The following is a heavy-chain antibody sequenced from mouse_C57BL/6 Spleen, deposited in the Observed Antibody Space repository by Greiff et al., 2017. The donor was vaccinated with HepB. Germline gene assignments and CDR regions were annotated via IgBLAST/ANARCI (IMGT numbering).Heavy chain of an antibody. J-gene: IGHJ1*03. CDR3: ARRGLYYGSSHWYFDV. V-gene: IGHV1-19*01. Sequence: VQLQQSGPVLVKPGASVKMSCKASGYTFTDYYMNWVKQSHGKSLEWIGVINPYNGGTSYNQKFKGKATLTVDKSSSTAYMELNSLTSEDSAVYYCARRGLYYGSSHWYFDVWGTGTTVTVSS. D-gene: IGHD1-1*01. CDR2: INPYNGGT. CDR1: GYTFTDYY.